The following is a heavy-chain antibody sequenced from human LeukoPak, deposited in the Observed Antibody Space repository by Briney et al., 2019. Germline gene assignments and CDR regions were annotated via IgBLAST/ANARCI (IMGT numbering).Heavy chain of an antibody. CDR1: RFTFTSYW. CDR2: INKDGSEK. J-gene: IGHJ4*02. CDR3: ARDGIAVYFDY. D-gene: IGHD6-19*01. V-gene: IGHV3-7*01. Sequence: GGSLRLSCAASRFTFTSYWMSWVRQAPGKGLEWVAKINKDGSEKYYVDSVKGRFTISRDNAKNSLYLQMNSLRAEDTAVYYCARDGIAVYFDYWGQGTLVTVSS.